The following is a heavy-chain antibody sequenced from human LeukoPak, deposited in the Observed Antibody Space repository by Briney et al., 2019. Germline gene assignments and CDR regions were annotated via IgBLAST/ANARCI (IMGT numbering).Heavy chain of an antibody. CDR1: GCTFTSYG. J-gene: IGHJ5*02. CDR2: IFPILGIA. V-gene: IGHV1-69*04. CDR3: ARDFREGIAAAGPAFDP. Sequence: ASVKVSCKASGCTFTSYGISWVRQAPGQGLEWMGRIFPILGIANYAQKFQGRVTITADKSTSTAYMELSSLRSEDTAVYYCARDFREGIAAAGPAFDPWGQGTLVTVSS. D-gene: IGHD6-13*01.